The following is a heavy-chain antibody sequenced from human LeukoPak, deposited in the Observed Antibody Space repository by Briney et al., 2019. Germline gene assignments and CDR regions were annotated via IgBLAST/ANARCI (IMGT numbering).Heavy chain of an antibody. V-gene: IGHV3-20*04. Sequence: LSGGSLRLSCAASGFTFDDYGMNWVRHAPGKGLEWVSGINWNGGSTTYADSVKGRFTISRDNSKNTLYLQMNSLRAEDTAVYYCAKGGIWFGEPLFDPWGQGTLVTVSS. CDR1: GFTFDDYG. J-gene: IGHJ5*02. CDR2: INWNGGST. CDR3: AKGGIWFGEPLFDP. D-gene: IGHD3-10*01.